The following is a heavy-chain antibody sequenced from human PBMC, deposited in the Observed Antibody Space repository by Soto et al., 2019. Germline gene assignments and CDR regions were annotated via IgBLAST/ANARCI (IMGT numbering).Heavy chain of an antibody. CDR3: ATVSLEGGYFAL. V-gene: IGHV1-18*01. CDR2: ISTYNGNT. Sequence: QVQLLQSGAEVKKPGASVKVSCRASGYTFTNYGISWVRQAPGQGLEWMGWISTYNGNTNYAQKLQGRVTVTTDTSTSTAYMELRSLRSDDTAVYYCATVSLEGGYFALWGRGTLVTVSS. J-gene: IGHJ2*01. CDR1: GYTFTNYG.